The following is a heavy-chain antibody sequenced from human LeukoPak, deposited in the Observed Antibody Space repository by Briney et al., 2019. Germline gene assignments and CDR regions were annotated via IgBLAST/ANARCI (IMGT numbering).Heavy chain of an antibody. CDR1: GGSISSYY. CDR2: IYTGST. Sequence: SETLSLTCSVSGGSISSYYWSWIRQPPGKRLEWIGYIYTGSTNYNPSLKSRVTISVDTSKNQFSLKLSSVTAADTAVYYCARGRSRDGYNFAFDIWGQGTMVTVSS. V-gene: IGHV4-59*01. D-gene: IGHD5-24*01. CDR3: ARGRSRDGYNFAFDI. J-gene: IGHJ3*02.